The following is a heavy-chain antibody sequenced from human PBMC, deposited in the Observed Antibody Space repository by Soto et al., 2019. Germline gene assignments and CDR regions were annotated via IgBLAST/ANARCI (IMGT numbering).Heavy chain of an antibody. CDR2: ISYDGSNK. J-gene: IGHJ6*02. D-gene: IGHD6-13*01. CDR3: GREYSSSWYDYSYYGMDV. Sequence: QVQLVESGGGVVQPGRSLRLSCAASGFTFSSYAMHWVRQAPGKGLEWVAVISYDGSNKYYADSVKGRFTISRDNSKNTLYLQMNRLRDEDTAVYYCGREYSSSWYDYSYYGMDVWAKGPRSPSP. CDR1: GFTFSSYA. V-gene: IGHV3-30-3*01.